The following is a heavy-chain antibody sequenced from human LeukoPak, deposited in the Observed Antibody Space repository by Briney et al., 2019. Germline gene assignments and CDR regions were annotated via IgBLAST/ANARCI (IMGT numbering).Heavy chain of an antibody. V-gene: IGHV3-13*01. D-gene: IGHD6-19*01. J-gene: IGHJ4*02. Sequence: GGSLRLSCAASGFTFSSYDIHWVRQATGKGLEWVSAIGTAGDTYYPGSVKGRFTISRENAKNSLYLQMNSLRAGDTAVYYCARSYSSGWYPYLPTDYWGQGTLVTVSS. CDR1: GFTFSSYD. CDR2: IGTAGDT. CDR3: ARSYSSGWYPYLPTDY.